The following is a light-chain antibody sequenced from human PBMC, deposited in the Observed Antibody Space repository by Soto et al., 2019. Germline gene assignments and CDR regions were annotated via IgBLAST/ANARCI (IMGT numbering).Light chain of an antibody. CDR2: GAS. V-gene: IGKV3-20*01. CDR3: QQYGRSGT. CDR1: QSVSSSY. J-gene: IGKJ1*01. Sequence: EIVLTQSPGILSLSPGERATLSCRASQSVSSSYLAWSQQKPGQAPSLLIYGASSRATGIPDRFSGGGSGTDFTLTISRHEPEYFAVYYCQQYGRSGTLGQGTRWIS.